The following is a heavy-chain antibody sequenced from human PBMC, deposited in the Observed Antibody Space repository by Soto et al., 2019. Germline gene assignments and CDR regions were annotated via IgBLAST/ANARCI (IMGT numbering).Heavy chain of an antibody. D-gene: IGHD2-15*01. J-gene: IGHJ4*02. CDR2: IKQDGREK. CDR1: GFNFNSYW. CDR3: TRDEAAAKD. V-gene: IGHV3-7*01. Sequence: EVQLVESGGGLVQPGGSLRLSCAASGFNFNSYWMSWVSQAPGKGLEWVANIKQDGREKHYVDSVKVRFTISRDNAKNSVYLQMNSLRDEDSAVYYCTRDEAAAKDWGQGTLVTVSS.